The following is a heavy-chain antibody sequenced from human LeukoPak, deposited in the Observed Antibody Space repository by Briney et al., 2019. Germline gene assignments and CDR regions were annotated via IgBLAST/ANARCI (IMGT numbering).Heavy chain of an antibody. CDR1: GYTFISYG. CDR2: SSPSNGDT. D-gene: IGHD1-26*01. J-gene: IGHJ4*02. CDR3: AREGRLHSGSLDY. V-gene: IGHV1-18*01. Sequence: ASVKISCKASGYTFISYGITWVRQAPGQGLERMGWSSPSNGDTHYAQKFQGRLTMTTDTSTSTAYMEVRSLRSDDTAVYYCAREGRLHSGSLDYWGQGTLVTVSS.